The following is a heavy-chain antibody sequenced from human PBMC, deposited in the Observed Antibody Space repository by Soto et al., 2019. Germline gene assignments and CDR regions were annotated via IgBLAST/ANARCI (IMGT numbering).Heavy chain of an antibody. J-gene: IGHJ5*02. Sequence: QVQLVQSGAAVKKPGSSVKVSCKASGGTFSSYTISWVRQAPGQGLEWMGRIIPILGIANYAQKFQGRVTITADKSTSTANMELISLRSEDTAVYSCARGRGMAAAGNWFDPWGQGTLVTVSS. CDR2: IIPILGIA. D-gene: IGHD6-13*01. CDR3: ARGRGMAAAGNWFDP. V-gene: IGHV1-69*02. CDR1: GGTFSSYT.